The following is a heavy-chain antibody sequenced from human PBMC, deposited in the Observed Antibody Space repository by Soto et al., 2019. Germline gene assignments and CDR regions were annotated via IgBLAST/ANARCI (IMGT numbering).Heavy chain of an antibody. CDR2: INHSGST. D-gene: IGHD6-19*01. V-gene: IGHV4-34*01. CDR1: GVSFSGYY. CDR3: ARDQWLVLRYYYGMDV. Sequence: SEDLSLTCAVYGVSFSGYYWSWIRQPPGKGLEWIGEINHSGSTNYNPSLKSRVTISVDTSKNQFSLKLSSVTAADTAVYYCARDQWLVLRYYYGMDVWGQGTTVTV. J-gene: IGHJ6*02.